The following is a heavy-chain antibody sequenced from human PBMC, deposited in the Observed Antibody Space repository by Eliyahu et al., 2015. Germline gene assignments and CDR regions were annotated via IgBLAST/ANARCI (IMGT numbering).Heavy chain of an antibody. D-gene: IGHD6-13*01. Sequence: QVQLQQWGAGLLKPXETLSLXXAVXGXSXXXSYWXWIRQPPGKGLEWIGEINHSGSTNYNPSLKSRVTISVDTSKNQFSLKLSSVTAADTAVYYCARVGSIAAAGGVAWFDPWGQGTLVTVSS. CDR3: ARVGSIAAAGGVAWFDP. J-gene: IGHJ5*02. CDR2: INHSGST. CDR1: GXSXXXSY. V-gene: IGHV4-34*01.